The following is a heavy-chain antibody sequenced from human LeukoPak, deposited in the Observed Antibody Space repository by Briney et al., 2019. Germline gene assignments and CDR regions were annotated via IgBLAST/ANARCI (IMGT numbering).Heavy chain of an antibody. CDR3: ARGGTMVRGVIASRRFDP. CDR1: GGSFSGYY. D-gene: IGHD3-10*01. V-gene: IGHV4-34*01. CDR2: INHSGGT. Sequence: SETLSLTCAVYGGSFSGYYWSWIRQPPGKGLEWIGEINHSGGTNYNPSLKSRVTISVDTSKNQFSLKLSSVTAADTAVYYCARGGTMVRGVIASRRFDPWGQGTLVTVSS. J-gene: IGHJ5*02.